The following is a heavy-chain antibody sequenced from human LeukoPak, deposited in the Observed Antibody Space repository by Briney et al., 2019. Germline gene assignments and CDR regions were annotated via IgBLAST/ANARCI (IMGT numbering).Heavy chain of an antibody. CDR1: GFTFSNYW. D-gene: IGHD4-17*01. V-gene: IGHV3-7*01. CDR3: TRDDGRRSIDF. J-gene: IGHJ4*02. CDR2: INQDAIEK. Sequence: GGSLRLSCAASGFTFSNYWISWVRQAPGKGLELVAKINQDAIEKYCVDSVEGRFTISRDNARNSLYLQMDSLRVDDTAVYYCTRDDGRRSIDFWGQGTLVTVSS.